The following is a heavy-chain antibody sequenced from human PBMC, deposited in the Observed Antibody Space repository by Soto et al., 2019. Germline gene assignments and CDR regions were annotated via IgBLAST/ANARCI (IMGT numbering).Heavy chain of an antibody. Sequence: EVQLLESGGGLVQPGGSLRLSGAASGFTFSSYTMSWVRQAPGKGLEWVSGISATGGSTYYADSVKGRFTFSRDNSKNTLYLQMNSLRAEDTAVYYCAKGFIRDCGGDCTVDTWGQGTLVTVSS. CDR2: ISATGGST. CDR3: AKGFIRDCGGDCTVDT. V-gene: IGHV3-23*01. J-gene: IGHJ5*02. CDR1: GFTFSSYT. D-gene: IGHD2-21*02.